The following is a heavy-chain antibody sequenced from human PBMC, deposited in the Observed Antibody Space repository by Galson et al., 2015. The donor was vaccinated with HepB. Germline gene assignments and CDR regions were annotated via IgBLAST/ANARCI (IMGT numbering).Heavy chain of an antibody. CDR1: GYSFTNYW. V-gene: IGHV5-51*01. J-gene: IGHJ4*02. CDR3: ARHKGKSDPLDY. D-gene: IGHD2-21*02. Sequence: QSGAEVKKPGESLRISCKGSGYSFTNYWIGWVRQMPGKGLEWMGNIYPGDSDTRYSPSLQGQVTISADKSLSTAYLQWSSLKASDTAMYLCARHKGKSDPLDYWGQGTLVTVSS. CDR2: IYPGDSDT.